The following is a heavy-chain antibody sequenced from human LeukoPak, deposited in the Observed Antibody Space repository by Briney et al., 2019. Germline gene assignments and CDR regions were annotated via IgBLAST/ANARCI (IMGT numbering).Heavy chain of an antibody. CDR1: GFTFSSSV. V-gene: IGHV3-23*01. J-gene: IGHJ4*02. CDR3: AKERLAN. CDR2: IVGTDNKT. Sequence: GGSLRLSCAASGFTFSSSVMNWVRQAPGKGLEWVASIVGTDNKTYYADSLKGRFTVSRGTSRDTLYLQMNNLRAEDTAIYYCAKERLANWGQGTLVTVSS.